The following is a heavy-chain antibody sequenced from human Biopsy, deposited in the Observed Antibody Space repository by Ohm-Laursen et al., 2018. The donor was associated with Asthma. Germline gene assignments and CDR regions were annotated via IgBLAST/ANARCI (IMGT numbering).Heavy chain of an antibody. V-gene: IGHV3-21*01. D-gene: IGHD6-13*01. CDR1: GFTFSSYS. CDR2: ISSSSSYI. CDR3: ARVWQLATLDY. J-gene: IGHJ4*02. Sequence: GSLRLSCAASGFTFSSYSMNWVRQAPRKGLEWVSSISSSSSYIYYADSVKGRFTISRDNAKNSLYLQMNSLRAEDTAVYYCARVWQLATLDYWGQGTLVTVSS.